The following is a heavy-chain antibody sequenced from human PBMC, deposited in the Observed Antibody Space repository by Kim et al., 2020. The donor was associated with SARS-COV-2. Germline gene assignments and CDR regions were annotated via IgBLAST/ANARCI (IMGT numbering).Heavy chain of an antibody. V-gene: IGHV3-30*18. CDR1: GLTFRNYG. Sequence: RGSLRLSCAASGLTFRNYGMHWVRQAPGKGLEWVADISYDGTIQYYGDSVEGRFTISRDNSKNTLYLQMNSLRLEDTAVYYCAKGPIAVVSGGKMWLDPWGQGTLVTVSS. D-gene: IGHD2-2*01. CDR2: ISYDGTIQ. J-gene: IGHJ5*02. CDR3: AKGPIAVVSGGKMWLDP.